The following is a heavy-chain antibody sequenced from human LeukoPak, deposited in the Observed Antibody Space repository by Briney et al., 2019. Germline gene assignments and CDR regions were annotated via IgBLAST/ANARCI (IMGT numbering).Heavy chain of an antibody. J-gene: IGHJ6*02. CDR2: IKQDGSEK. Sequence: PGGSLRLSCAVSGFTFSRHWMSWVRQAPGKGLEWLATIKQDGSEKYYVDSVEGRFTISRDNAENSLYLQMNSLRAEDTAVYYCARSYYGSGTSYGMDVWGQGTTVTVSS. V-gene: IGHV3-7*01. CDR3: ARSYYGSGTSYGMDV. D-gene: IGHD3-10*01. CDR1: GFTFSRHW.